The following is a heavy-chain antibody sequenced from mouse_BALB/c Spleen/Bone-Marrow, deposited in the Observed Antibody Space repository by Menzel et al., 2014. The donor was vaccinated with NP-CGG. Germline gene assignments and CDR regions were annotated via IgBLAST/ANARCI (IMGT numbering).Heavy chain of an antibody. CDR1: GYTFTSYW. CDR2: INPNTGYP. V-gene: IGHV1-7*01. Sequence: VQLQQSGAELAKPGASVKMSCKASGYTFTSYWMHWVKQRPGQGLEWIGYINPNTGYPEYNQKFKDKATLTADKSSSAAYMQLSRLTSEGSAVYYCARRFTTVVTTGDYWGQGTTLTVSS. J-gene: IGHJ2*01. CDR3: ARRFTTVVTTGDY. D-gene: IGHD2-13*01.